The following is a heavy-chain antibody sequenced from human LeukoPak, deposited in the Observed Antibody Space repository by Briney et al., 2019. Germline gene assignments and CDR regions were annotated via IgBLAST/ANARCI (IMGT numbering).Heavy chain of an antibody. J-gene: IGHJ4*02. V-gene: IGHV4-59*01. CDR3: TRGRAYYDSTGYYY. CDR2: TYYSGNT. CDR1: SGSMTNYY. Sequence: SETLSLTCTVSSGSMTNYYWTWIRQSPGKGLEWIGHTYYSGNTNYNPSLKSRVTISIDTSKNQFSLKLSSVTAADTAVYYCTRGRAYYDSTGYYYWGRGILVTVSS. D-gene: IGHD3-22*01.